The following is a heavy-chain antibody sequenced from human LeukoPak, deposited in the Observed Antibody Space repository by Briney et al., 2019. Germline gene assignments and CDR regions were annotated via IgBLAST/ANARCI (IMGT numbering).Heavy chain of an antibody. D-gene: IGHD3-3*01. J-gene: IGHJ4*02. V-gene: IGHV3-9*01. Sequence: GGSLRLSCAASGFTFDDYAMHSVRQAPGKGLEWVSGISWNSGSIGYADSVKGRFTISRDNAKNSLYLQMNSLRAEDTALYCCAKGITIFGVVIGLLDYWGQGTLVTVSS. CDR3: AKGITIFGVVIGLLDY. CDR1: GFTFDDYA. CDR2: ISWNSGSI.